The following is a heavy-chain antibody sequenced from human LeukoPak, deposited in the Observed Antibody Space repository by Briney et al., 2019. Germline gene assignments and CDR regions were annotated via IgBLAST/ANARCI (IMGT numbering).Heavy chain of an antibody. CDR2: IWYDGSNK. CDR3: ARDPTDYGDRPGY. V-gene: IGHV3-33*01. Sequence: PGRSLRLSCAASGFTFSSYGMHWVRQAPGKGLEWVAVIWYDGSNKYYADSVKGRFTISRDNSKNTLYLQMNSLRAEDTAVYYCARDPTDYGDRPGYWGQGTLVTVSS. CDR1: GFTFSSYG. D-gene: IGHD4-17*01. J-gene: IGHJ4*02.